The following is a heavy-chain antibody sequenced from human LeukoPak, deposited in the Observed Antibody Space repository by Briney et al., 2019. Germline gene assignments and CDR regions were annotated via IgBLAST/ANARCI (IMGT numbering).Heavy chain of an antibody. J-gene: IGHJ3*02. CDR3: ARVGWVLRYAFDI. V-gene: IGHV3-48*03. CDR2: ISSRGSTI. CDR1: GFSLSSYE. Sequence: GGSLRRSCEASGFSLSSYEMNWVRQAPGKGLEWVSHISSRGSTIYYADSVKGRFTISRDNAKNSLYLQMNSLRAEDTAVYYCARVGWVLRYAFDIWGQGTMVTVSS. D-gene: IGHD3-16*01.